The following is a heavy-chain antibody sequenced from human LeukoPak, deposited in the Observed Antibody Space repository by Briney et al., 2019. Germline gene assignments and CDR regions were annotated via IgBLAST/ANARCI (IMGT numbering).Heavy chain of an antibody. V-gene: IGHV3-23*01. CDR1: GFTFRSYG. J-gene: IGHJ6*03. Sequence: GGSLRLSCAASGFTFRSYGMSWVRQAPGKGLEWVSGISGSGGSTYYADSVKGRFTISRDNSKNTLYLQMNSLRAEDTAVYFCARPTWTNYMDVWGKGTAVTISS. CDR3: ARPTWTNYMDV. CDR2: ISGSGGST. D-gene: IGHD3/OR15-3a*01.